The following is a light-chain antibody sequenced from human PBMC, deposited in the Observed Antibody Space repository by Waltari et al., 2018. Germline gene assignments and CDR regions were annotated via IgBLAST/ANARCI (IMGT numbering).Light chain of an antibody. V-gene: IGKV1-33*01. J-gene: IGKJ4*01. CDR2: DES. CDR3: QQFHSLLT. CDR1: QDINNY. Sequence: DIQMTQSPSSLSASVGDIVTITCQASQDINNYLNWYQQKPGKAPKLLIYDESNLETGVPSRFSGSGSGTTFTFTISSLQPEDIATYYCQQFHSLLTFGGGTKVEIK.